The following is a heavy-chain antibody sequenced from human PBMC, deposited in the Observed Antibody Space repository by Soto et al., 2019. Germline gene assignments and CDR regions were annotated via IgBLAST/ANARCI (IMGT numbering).Heavy chain of an antibody. Sequence: GGSLRLCCAASGFTFSDYDMHWVRQGTGKGLEWVSGIGTVGDTHYADSVKGRFTISRENDKNSLYLEMNSLRAEDTAVYFCARGRPTWSGFYIDYWGQGSLVTVSS. V-gene: IGHV3-13*01. D-gene: IGHD3-3*01. CDR3: ARGRPTWSGFYIDY. CDR2: IGTVGDT. J-gene: IGHJ4*02. CDR1: GFTFSDYD.